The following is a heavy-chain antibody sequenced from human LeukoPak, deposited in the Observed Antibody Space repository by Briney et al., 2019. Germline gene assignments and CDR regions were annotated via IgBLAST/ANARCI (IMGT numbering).Heavy chain of an antibody. CDR2: IIPILGIA. J-gene: IGHJ4*02. V-gene: IGHV1-69*04. D-gene: IGHD2-2*01. CDR1: GGTFSSYT. CDR3: ARDGLSGYCSSTSCYTSPVDY. Sequence: SVKVSCKASGGTFSSYTISWVRQAPGQGLEWMGRIIPILGIANYAQKFQGRVTITADKSTSTAYMELSSLRSEDTAVYYRARDGLSGYCSSTSCYTSPVDYWGQGTLVTVSS.